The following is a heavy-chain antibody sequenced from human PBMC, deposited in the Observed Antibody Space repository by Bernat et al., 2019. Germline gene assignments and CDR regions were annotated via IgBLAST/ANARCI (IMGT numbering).Heavy chain of an antibody. CDR1: GFTFSSYA. CDR3: AKEGWGAV. Sequence: EVQLLESGGGLVQPGGSLRLSCAASGFTFSSYAMSWVRQAPGKGLEWVSAMSGSGGSTYYADSVKGRFTITRDNSKNRLYLKMNSMGAEDTAVYYCAKEGWGAVWGQGTTVTVSS. D-gene: IGHD1-26*01. CDR2: MSGSGGST. J-gene: IGHJ6*02. V-gene: IGHV3-23*01.